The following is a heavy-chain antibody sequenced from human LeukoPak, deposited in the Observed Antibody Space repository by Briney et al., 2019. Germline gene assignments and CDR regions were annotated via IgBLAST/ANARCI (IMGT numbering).Heavy chain of an antibody. J-gene: IGHJ5*02. CDR3: ATVETKTYCSSTSCMGFDP. CDR2: ISAYNGNT. V-gene: IGHV1-18*01. D-gene: IGHD2-2*01. CDR1: GYTFTSYG. Sequence: EASVKVSCTASGYTFTSYGISWVRQAPGQGLEWMGWISAYNGNTNYAQKLQGRVTMTTDTSRSTAYMELSSLRSEDTAVYYRATVETKTYCSSTSCMGFDPWGQGTLVTVSS.